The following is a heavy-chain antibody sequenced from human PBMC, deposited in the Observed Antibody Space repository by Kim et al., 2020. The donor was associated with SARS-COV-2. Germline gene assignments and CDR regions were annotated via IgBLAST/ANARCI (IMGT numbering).Heavy chain of an antibody. CDR1: GFTVNKYA. J-gene: IGHJ4*02. CDR2: LTCDSTET. D-gene: IGHD3-22*01. CDR3: MKRDFYDSSTFSRFFDT. V-gene: IGHV3-23*01. Sequence: GGSLRLSCAASGFTVNKYAMNWVRQAPGKGLEWVSVLTCDSTETYYADSMKGRFTVSRDNSSSTLYLQKNRQTDEDTAVYYCMKRDFYDSSTFSRFFDTWGQGTLVTVAS.